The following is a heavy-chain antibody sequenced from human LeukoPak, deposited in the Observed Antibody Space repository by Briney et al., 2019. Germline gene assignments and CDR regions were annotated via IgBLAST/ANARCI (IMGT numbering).Heavy chain of an antibody. CDR2: IYCSGST. D-gene: IGHD3-16*02. CDR1: GVSISSGGYY. J-gene: IGHJ4*02. V-gene: IGHV4-31*03. CDR3: ARDRRVSSAFDY. Sequence: SETLSLTCTVSGVSISSGGYYWSWIRQHPGKGLEWIGYIYCSGSTYYNPSLKSRVTISVDTSKNQFSLKLSSVTAADTAVYYCARDRRVSSAFDYWGQGTLVTVSS.